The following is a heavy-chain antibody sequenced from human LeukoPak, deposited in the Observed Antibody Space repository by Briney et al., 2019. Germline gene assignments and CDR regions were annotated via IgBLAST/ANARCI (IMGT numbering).Heavy chain of an antibody. Sequence: SETLSLTCPVSGGSISSYSWSWIRQPAGKGLEWIGRIYTSGSTNYNPSLKSRFTMSVDTSKNQFSLKLSSVTAADTAVYYCARDHGGPRYFDWLGGLYYFDYWGQGTLVTVSS. CDR2: IYTSGST. D-gene: IGHD3-9*01. CDR1: GGSISSYS. V-gene: IGHV4-4*07. CDR3: ARDHGGPRYFDWLGGLYYFDY. J-gene: IGHJ4*02.